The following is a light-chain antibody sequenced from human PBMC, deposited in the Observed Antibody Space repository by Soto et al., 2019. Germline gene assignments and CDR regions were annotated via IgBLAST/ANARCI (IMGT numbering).Light chain of an antibody. V-gene: IGKV1-27*01. CDR3: QQYNSAPPLLT. J-gene: IGKJ4*01. CDR1: QGISNY. Sequence: DIQMTQSPSSLSASVGDRVTITCRASQGISNYLAWYQQKPGKVPKLLIYAASTLQSGVPSRFSGSGSGTDFTLPISSLQPEDVATYYCQQYNSAPPLLTFGGGTKVEIK. CDR2: AAS.